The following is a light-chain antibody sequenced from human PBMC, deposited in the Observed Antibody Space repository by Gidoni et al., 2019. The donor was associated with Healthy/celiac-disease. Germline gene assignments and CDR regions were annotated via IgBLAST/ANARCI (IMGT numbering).Light chain of an antibody. V-gene: IGKV4-1*01. J-gene: IGKJ4*01. Sequence: DIVLTQSPDSLAVSLGERATINCKSSQSVLYSSNNKNYLAWYQQKPGQPPKLLIYWASTRESGVPDRFSGSGSGTDFTHTISSLQAEDVAVYYCQQYYSTPLTFGGRTKVEIK. CDR2: WAS. CDR3: QQYYSTPLT. CDR1: QSVLYSSNNKNY.